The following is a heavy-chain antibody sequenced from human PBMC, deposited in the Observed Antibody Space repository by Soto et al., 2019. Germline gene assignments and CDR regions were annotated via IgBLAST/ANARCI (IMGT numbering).Heavy chain of an antibody. V-gene: IGHV2-26*01. CDR2: LFSNDEK. CDR1: GFSLSSARMG. J-gene: IGHJ4*02. D-gene: IGHD3-9*01. CDR3: ARMDWGYFDLTMYYCDS. Sequence: QVTLKESGPVLVKPTETLTLTCTVSGFSLSSARMGVSWIRQPPGKALEWLAHLFSNDEKSYSTTLKSRLTLSKDTSKIQVVLTMNNMDPVDTATYYCARMDWGYFDLTMYYCDSGGQGTLVTVSS.